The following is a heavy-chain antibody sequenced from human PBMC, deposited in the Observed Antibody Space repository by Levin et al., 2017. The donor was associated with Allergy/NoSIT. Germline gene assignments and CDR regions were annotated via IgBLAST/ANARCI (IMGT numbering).Heavy chain of an antibody. CDR3: ARDGESGYDSTSSNYYYYYMDV. J-gene: IGHJ6*03. CDR1: GFTFSSYG. D-gene: IGHD5-12*01. V-gene: IGHV3-33*01. CDR2: IWYDGSYK. Sequence: GGSLRLSCAASGFTFSSYGMHWVRQAPGKGLEWVAVIWYDGSYKYYADSVKGRFTISRDNSKNTLYLQMNSLRAEDTALYYCARDGESGYDSTSSNYYYYYMDVWGKGTTVTVSS.